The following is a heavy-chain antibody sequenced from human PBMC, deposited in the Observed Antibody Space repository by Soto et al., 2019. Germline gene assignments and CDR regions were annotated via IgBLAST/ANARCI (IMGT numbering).Heavy chain of an antibody. CDR3: ARRYYDSSGYFAVRDDAFDI. CDR2: IIPIFGTA. V-gene: IGHV1-69*06. CDR1: GGAFSSYA. J-gene: IGHJ3*02. D-gene: IGHD3-22*01. Sequence: SVKVSCKASGGAFSSYAISWVLQAPGQGLEWMGGIIPIFGTANYAQKFQGRVTITADKSTSTAYMELSSLRSEDTAVYYCARRYYDSSGYFAVRDDAFDIWGQGTMVTVSS.